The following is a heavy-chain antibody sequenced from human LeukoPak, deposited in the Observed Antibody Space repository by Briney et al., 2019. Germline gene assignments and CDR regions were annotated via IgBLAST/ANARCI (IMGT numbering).Heavy chain of an antibody. CDR1: GFTFSDHY. V-gene: IGHV3-72*01. CDR2: TRNKANSYTT. CDR3: AREWDGFDY. Sequence: VGSLRLSCAASGFTFSDHYMDWVRQAPGKGLEWVGRTRNKANSYTTEYAASVKGRFTISRDDSKNSLYLQMNSLKTEDTAVYYCAREWDGFDYWGQGTLVTVSS. J-gene: IGHJ4*02. D-gene: IGHD1-26*01.